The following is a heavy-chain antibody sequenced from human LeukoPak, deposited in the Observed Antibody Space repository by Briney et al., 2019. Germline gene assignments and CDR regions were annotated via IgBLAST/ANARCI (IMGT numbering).Heavy chain of an antibody. CDR3: AKSTKVVPAAIDY. J-gene: IGHJ4*02. CDR1: GFTFSSYS. Sequence: PGGSLRLSCAASGFTFSSYSMNWVRQAPGKGLEWVSYISSSSSTIYYADSVKGRFTISRDNAKNSLYLQMNSLRAEDTAVYYCAKSTKVVPAAIDYWGQGTLVTVSS. V-gene: IGHV3-48*01. CDR2: ISSSSSTI. D-gene: IGHD2-2*01.